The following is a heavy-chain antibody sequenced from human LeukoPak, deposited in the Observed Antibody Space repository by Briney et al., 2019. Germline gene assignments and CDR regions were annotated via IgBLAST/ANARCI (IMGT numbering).Heavy chain of an antibody. J-gene: IGHJ6*03. D-gene: IGHD5-12*01. CDR1: GGSFSGYY. CDR2: INHSGST. Sequence: SETLSLTCAVYGGSFSGYYWSWIRQPPGKGLEWIGEINHSGSTNYNPSLKSRVTISVDTSKNQFSLKLTSVTAADTAVYYCAREHNGYDSHTYDHYSYMVVWGKGTTVTVSS. CDR3: AREHNGYDSHTYDHYSYMVV. V-gene: IGHV4-34*01.